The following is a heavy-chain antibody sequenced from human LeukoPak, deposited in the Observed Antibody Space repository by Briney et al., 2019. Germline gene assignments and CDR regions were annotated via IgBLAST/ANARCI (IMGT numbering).Heavy chain of an antibody. CDR1: GGSISSYY. V-gene: IGHV4-4*07. D-gene: IGHD5-12*01. Sequence: SETLSLTCTVSGGSISSYYWSWIRQPAGKGLEWIGRIYTSGSTNYNPSLKSRVTISVDTSKNQFSLKLSSVTAADTAVYYCAVTAMDTILSFFYYWGQGTLVTVSS. CDR2: IYTSGST. J-gene: IGHJ4*02. CDR3: AVTAMDTILSFFYY.